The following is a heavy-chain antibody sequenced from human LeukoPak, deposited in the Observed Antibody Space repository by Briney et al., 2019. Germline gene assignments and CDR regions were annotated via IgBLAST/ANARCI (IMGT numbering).Heavy chain of an antibody. CDR3: AKGSEDSGIAVAGTPDY. Sequence: PGGSLRLSCAASGFTFSSYAMSWVRQAPGKGLEWVSAISGSGGSTYYADSVKGRFTISRDNSKNTLYLQMNSLRAEDTAVYYCAKGSEDSGIAVAGTPDYWGQGTLVTVSS. CDR2: ISGSGGST. D-gene: IGHD6-19*01. J-gene: IGHJ4*02. CDR1: GFTFSSYA. V-gene: IGHV3-23*01.